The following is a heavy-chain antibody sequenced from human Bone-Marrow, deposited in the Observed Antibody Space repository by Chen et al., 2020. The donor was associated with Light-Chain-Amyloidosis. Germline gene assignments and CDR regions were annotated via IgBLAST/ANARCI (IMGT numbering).Heavy chain of an antibody. CDR1: GFTFHDHA. D-gene: IGHD6-19*01. V-gene: IGHV3-43D*04. CDR2: MSCDGSTT. CDR3: AKDSRVAGPRDFYYYGLDV. J-gene: IGHJ6*02. Sequence: EVQLLESGGAVVQPGGSLRLSCVASGFTFHDHAMHWVRQVPGKGLEWVSLMSCDGSTTYYADSVKGRFTISRDDRKNSLYLQMDSLRAEDTALYYCAKDSRVAGPRDFYYYGLDVWGPGTTVTVSS.